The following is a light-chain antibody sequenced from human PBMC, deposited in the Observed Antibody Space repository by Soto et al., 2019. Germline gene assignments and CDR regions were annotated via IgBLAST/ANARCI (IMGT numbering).Light chain of an antibody. CDR1: SSDVGGYNY. V-gene: IGLV2-14*01. J-gene: IGLJ1*01. CDR2: DVS. Sequence: QSVLTQPASVSGSPGQSITISCTGTSSDVGGYNYVSWYQQHPGKAPKLMIYDVSNRPSGVSNHFSASKSGNTASLTISGLQAEDEADYYCSSYTTSSTYVFGTGTKVTVL. CDR3: SSYTTSSTYV.